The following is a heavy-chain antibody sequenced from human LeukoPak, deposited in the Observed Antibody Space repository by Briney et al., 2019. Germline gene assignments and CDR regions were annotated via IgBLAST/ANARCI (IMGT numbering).Heavy chain of an antibody. J-gene: IGHJ4*02. D-gene: IGHD5-12*01. CDR2: IIVSGGST. V-gene: IGHV3-23*01. CDR3: ARDFLVWTDSVATSFWGGFDY. CDR1: GFTFSTYA. Sequence: GGSLRLSCAASGFTFSTYAMSWVRQAPGKGLEWVSTIIVSGGSTYYADSVKGRFTISRDNFKSTLYLQMNSLRAEDTAVYYCARDFLVWTDSVATSFWGGFDYWGQGTLVTVSS.